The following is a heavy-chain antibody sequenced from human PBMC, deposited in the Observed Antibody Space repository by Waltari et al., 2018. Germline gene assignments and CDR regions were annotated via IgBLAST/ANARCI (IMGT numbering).Heavy chain of an antibody. J-gene: IGHJ4*02. V-gene: IGHV3-53*01. CDR1: GFTVSSNY. Sequence: EVQLVESGGTLIQPGGSLRLSCAASGFTVSSNYMSWVRRAPDKGREWVSFIYSGGSTDYADSGRGRFTISRDNSKNTLSLQMNSLRAEDTAVYYCARDGCSGAGCFDHWGQGTLVTVSS. D-gene: IGHD2-15*01. CDR2: IYSGGST. CDR3: ARDGCSGAGCFDH.